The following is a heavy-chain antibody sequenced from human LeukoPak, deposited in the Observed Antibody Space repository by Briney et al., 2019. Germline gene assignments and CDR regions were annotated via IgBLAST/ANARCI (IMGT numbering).Heavy chain of an antibody. D-gene: IGHD3-10*01. V-gene: IGHV3-48*03. CDR2: ISSSGSTI. CDR3: AKDGRVFRGVFDY. J-gene: IGHJ4*02. Sequence: GGSLRLSCAASGFTFSSYEMNWVRQAPGKGLEWVSYISSSGSTIYYADSVKGRFTISRDNSKNTLYLQMNSLRAEDTAVYYCAKDGRVFRGVFDYWGQGTLVTVSS. CDR1: GFTFSSYE.